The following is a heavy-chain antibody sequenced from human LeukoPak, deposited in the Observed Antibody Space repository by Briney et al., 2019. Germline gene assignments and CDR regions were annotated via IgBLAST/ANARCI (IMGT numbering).Heavy chain of an antibody. D-gene: IGHD1-26*01. CDR1: GFTFSTYW. J-gene: IGHJ3*02. Sequence: GRSLRLSCAASGFTFSTYWMSWVRQTPGKGLEWVANIKQDGGEKYYVDSVKGRFTISRDNAENSLFLQMNSLRAEDTALYYCARDLWELRGSNPFDIWGQGTMVTVSS. CDR3: ARDLWELRGSNPFDI. V-gene: IGHV3-7*04. CDR2: IKQDGGEK.